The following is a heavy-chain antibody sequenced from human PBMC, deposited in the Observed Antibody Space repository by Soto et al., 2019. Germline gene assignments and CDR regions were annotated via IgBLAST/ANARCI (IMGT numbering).Heavy chain of an antibody. CDR3: ARGGLQHALDV. CDR2: VNNAGTDT. Sequence: EVQLVESGGGLVQPGGSLRLSCAASGFTFSNYWMDWVRQAPGKGLVWVSRVNNAGTDTTHADSVKGRFTISGDNAENPLYLQMNSLRAEDTAVYYCARGGLQHALDVWGQGSTVTVSS. D-gene: IGHD6-13*01. V-gene: IGHV3-74*03. J-gene: IGHJ6*02. CDR1: GFTFSNYW.